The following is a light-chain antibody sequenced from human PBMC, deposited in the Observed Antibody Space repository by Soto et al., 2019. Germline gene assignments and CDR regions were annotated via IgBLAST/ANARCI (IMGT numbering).Light chain of an antibody. CDR3: AAWDDSLNGRV. J-gene: IGLJ1*01. CDR1: NSNIRSNT. CDR2: YDN. V-gene: IGLV1-44*01. Sequence: QSVLTQPPSASRTPGHRVTISCSGCNSNIRSNTVNWYQQLPGTSPKLLIYYDNLRPSGVPDRISRSKSGTSASLANSGLQSDDEADYYCAAWDDSLNGRVFGTGTKLTVL.